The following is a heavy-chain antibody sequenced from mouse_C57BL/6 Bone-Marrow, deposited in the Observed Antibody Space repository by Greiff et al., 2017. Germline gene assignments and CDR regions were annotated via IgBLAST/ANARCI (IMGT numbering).Heavy chain of an antibody. CDR2: IYPRSGNT. J-gene: IGHJ1*03. D-gene: IGHD3-3*01. CDR3: ARREGDYFDV. CDR1: GYTFTSYG. V-gene: IGHV1-81*01. Sequence: VQLQQSGAELARPGASVKLSCKASGYTFTSYGISWVKQRTGQGLEWIGEIYPRSGNTYYNEKFKGKATLTEDKSSSTAYMELRSLTSEDAAVYFCARREGDYFDVWGTGTTVTVSS.